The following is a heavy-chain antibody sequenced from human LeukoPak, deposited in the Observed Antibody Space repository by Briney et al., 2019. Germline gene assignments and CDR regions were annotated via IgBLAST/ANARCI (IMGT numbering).Heavy chain of an antibody. D-gene: IGHD6-6*01. CDR3: ARDRHVPGLYYYYMDV. CDR2: ISSSSYI. V-gene: IGHV3-21*01. CDR1: GFTFSSYS. J-gene: IGHJ6*03. Sequence: SGGSLRLSCAASGFTFSSYSMNWVRQAPGKGLEWVSSISSSSYIYYADSVKGRFTISRDNAKNSLYLQMNSLRPEDTAVYFCARDRHVPGLYYYYMDVRGKGTTVTVS.